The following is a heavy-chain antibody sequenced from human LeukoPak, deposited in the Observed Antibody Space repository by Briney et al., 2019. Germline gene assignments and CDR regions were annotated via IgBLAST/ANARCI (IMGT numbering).Heavy chain of an antibody. J-gene: IGHJ4*02. D-gene: IGHD3-10*01. CDR3: TTGIGNYYYY. CDR1: GSTFSRYW. Sequence: GGFLRLSCAASGSTFSRYWMHWVRQAPGKGLVWVSRVKSDGSDTIYADSVKGRFTISRDNAKNTLYLQMDRLRAEDTAVYYCTTGIGNYYYYWGQGTLVTVAS. CDR2: VKSDGSDT. V-gene: IGHV3-74*01.